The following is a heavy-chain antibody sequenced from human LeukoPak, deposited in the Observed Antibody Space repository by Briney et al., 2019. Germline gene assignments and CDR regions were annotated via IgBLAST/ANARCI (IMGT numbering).Heavy chain of an antibody. D-gene: IGHD3-16*02. V-gene: IGHV1-46*01. CDR1: GYTFTSYY. J-gene: IGHJ4*02. Sequence: ASVKVACKASGYTFTSYYMHWVRQAPGQGLESVGIINPSGGSTRYAQKFQGRVTMTMDTSTSTVYMELSGLRSEDTAVYYFACRSYWGSYRYLDYWGQGTLVTVSS. CDR3: ACRSYWGSYRYLDY. CDR2: INPSGGST.